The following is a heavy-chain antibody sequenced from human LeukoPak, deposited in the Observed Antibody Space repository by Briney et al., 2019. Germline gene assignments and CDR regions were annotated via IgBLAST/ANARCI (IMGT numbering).Heavy chain of an antibody. CDR3: ARRGGGYSYGRRNYFDY. Sequence: SGTLSLTCAVSGGSISSSDWWSWVRQPPGKGLEWIGEIYHSGSTNYNPSLKSRVTISVDKSKNQFSLKLSSVTAADTAVYYCARRGGGYSYGRRNYFDYWGQGTLVTVSS. V-gene: IGHV4-4*02. CDR2: IYHSGST. CDR1: GGSISSSDW. D-gene: IGHD5-18*01. J-gene: IGHJ4*02.